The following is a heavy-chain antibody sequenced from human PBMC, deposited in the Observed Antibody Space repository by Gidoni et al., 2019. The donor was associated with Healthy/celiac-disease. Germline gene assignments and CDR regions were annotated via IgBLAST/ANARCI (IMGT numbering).Heavy chain of an antibody. CDR2: IYWYDDK. CDR1: GFSLSTSGVG. Sequence: QITLKESGPTLVKPTQTLTLTCTFSGFSLSTSGVGVGWILQPPGKALEWLALIYWYDDKRYSPSLKSRLTITKDTSKNQVVLTMTNMDPVDTATYYCAVRGYCSGGSCYSHDYWGQGTLVTVSS. J-gene: IGHJ4*02. CDR3: AVRGYCSGGSCYSHDY. D-gene: IGHD2-15*01. V-gene: IGHV2-5*01.